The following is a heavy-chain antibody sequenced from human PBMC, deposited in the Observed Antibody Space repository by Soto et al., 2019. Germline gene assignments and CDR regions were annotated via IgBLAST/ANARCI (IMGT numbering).Heavy chain of an antibody. V-gene: IGHV4-59*08. D-gene: IGHD3-10*01. CDR3: ASMGYHYGSGSYPLDY. Sequence: QVQLQESGPGLVKPSETLSLTYTVSGGSISSYYWTWIRQPPGKGLEWIGFICNSGSTHYNPSLRSPVTISVDTSKNQFSLKLRSVTAADTAVYYCASMGYHYGSGSYPLDYWGQGTLVTVSS. CDR2: ICNSGST. CDR1: GGSISSYY. J-gene: IGHJ4*02.